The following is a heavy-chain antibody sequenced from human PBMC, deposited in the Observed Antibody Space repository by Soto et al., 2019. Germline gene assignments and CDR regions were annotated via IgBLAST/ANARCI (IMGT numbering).Heavy chain of an antibody. J-gene: IGHJ5*02. CDR2: INHSGST. Sequence: PGGSLRLSCVASGITFSRYWMSWIRQPPGKGLEWIGEINHSGSTNYNPSLKSRVTISVDTSKNQFSLKLSSVTAADTAVYYCARAYGSGRSGWFDPWGQGTLVTVSS. CDR3: ARAYGSGRSGWFDP. D-gene: IGHD3-10*01. CDR1: GITFSRYW. V-gene: IGHV4-34*01.